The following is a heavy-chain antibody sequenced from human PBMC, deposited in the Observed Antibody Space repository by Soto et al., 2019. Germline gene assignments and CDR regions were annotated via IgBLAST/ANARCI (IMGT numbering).Heavy chain of an antibody. V-gene: IGHV3-21*01. J-gene: IGHJ4*02. Sequence: GVSLRLSCAASGFTFTRYSMNWVRQAPGKGLEWVSSLSSTTNYIYYADSMKGRFTVSRDNVKNSVYLEMNSLSAEATAVYYWATESEDLTSNFDYWGQGTLVAVSS. CDR1: GFTFTRYS. CDR2: LSSTTNYI. CDR3: ATESEDLTSNFDY.